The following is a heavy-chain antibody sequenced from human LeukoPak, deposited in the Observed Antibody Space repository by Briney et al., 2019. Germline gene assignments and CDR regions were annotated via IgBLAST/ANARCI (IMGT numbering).Heavy chain of an antibody. CDR3: ARGGSSFDC. J-gene: IGHJ4*02. V-gene: IGHV1-46*01. CDR1: GYTFTSHY. CDR2: INPSGSRT. Sequence: ASVKVSCKASGYTFTSHYMHWVRQAPGQGLEWMGLINPSGSRTTYAQKFQGRVTMSRDMSTTTDYMELSSLTSDDTAVYYCARGGSSFDCCGQGALVTVSS.